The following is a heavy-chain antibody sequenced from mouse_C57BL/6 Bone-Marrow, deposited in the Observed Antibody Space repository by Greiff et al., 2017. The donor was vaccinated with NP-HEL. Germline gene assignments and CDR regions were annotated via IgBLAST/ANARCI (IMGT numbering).Heavy chain of an antibody. CDR3: ERLGTTVVAGGYFDV. Sequence: VQLQQSGPELVKPGASVKISCKASGYSFTDYNMNWVKQSNGKSLEWIGVINPNYGTTSYNQKFKGKATLTVDQSSSTAYMQLNSLTSEDSAVXFCERLGTTVVAGGYFDVWGTGTTVTVSS. V-gene: IGHV1-39*01. D-gene: IGHD1-1*01. CDR2: INPNYGTT. CDR1: GYSFTDYN. J-gene: IGHJ1*03.